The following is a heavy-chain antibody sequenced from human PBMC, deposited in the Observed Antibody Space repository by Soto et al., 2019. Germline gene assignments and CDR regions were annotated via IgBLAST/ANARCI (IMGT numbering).Heavy chain of an antibody. V-gene: IGHV4-59*01. Sequence: PSETLSLTCAVYGGSFSGYYWNWIRQPPGKGLEWIGYIYYSGSTNYNPSLKSRVTISVDTSKNQFSLKVSSVTAADTAVYYCARRYGGNFDYWGQGTLVTVSS. D-gene: IGHD1-26*01. CDR2: IYYSGST. CDR3: ARRYGGNFDY. J-gene: IGHJ4*02. CDR1: GGSFSGYY.